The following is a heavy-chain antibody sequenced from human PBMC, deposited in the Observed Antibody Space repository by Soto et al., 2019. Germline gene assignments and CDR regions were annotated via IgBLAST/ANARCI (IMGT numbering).Heavy chain of an antibody. V-gene: IGHV3-21*01. D-gene: IGHD3-3*01. CDR3: AALGVKSFWDY. J-gene: IGHJ4*02. CDR2: ISSSSSYI. CDR1: GFTFSSYS. Sequence: EVQLVESGGGLVKPGGSLRLSCAASGFTFSSYSMNWVRQAPGKGLEWVSSISSSSSYIYYADSVKGRFTISRDNAKNSLYLQMNSLRAEDTAVYYCAALGVKSFWDYWGQGTLVTVSS.